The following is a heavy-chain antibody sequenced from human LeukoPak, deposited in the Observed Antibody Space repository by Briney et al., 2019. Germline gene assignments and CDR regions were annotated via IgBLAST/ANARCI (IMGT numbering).Heavy chain of an antibody. J-gene: IGHJ5*01. D-gene: IGHD5/OR15-5a*01. CDR2: IYNSVSA. V-gene: IGHV4-38-2*01. CDR3: ARNMSTEGWFDS. Sequence: SETLSLTCVVSDYSITSGDYWAWIRQPPGKGLEWIGSIYNSVSASYNPSLKSRVTMSVDPSKNQFSLNLRSVTAADTAVYFCARNMSTEGWFDSWGRGTLVTVSS. CDR1: DYSITSGDY.